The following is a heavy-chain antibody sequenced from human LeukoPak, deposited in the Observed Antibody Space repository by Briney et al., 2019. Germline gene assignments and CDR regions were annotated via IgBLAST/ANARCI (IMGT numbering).Heavy chain of an antibody. CDR3: AKDLDPHYYGSGRSHYYYYYYMDV. Sequence: GGSLRLSCAASGFTVSTNYMSWVRQAPGKGLEWVSVIYSGGNTYYADSVKGRFTISRDNSKNTLYLQMNSLRAEDTAVYYCAKDLDPHYYGSGRSHYYYYYYMDVWGKGTTVTVSS. CDR1: GFTVSTNY. V-gene: IGHV3-53*01. CDR2: IYSGGNT. J-gene: IGHJ6*03. D-gene: IGHD3-10*01.